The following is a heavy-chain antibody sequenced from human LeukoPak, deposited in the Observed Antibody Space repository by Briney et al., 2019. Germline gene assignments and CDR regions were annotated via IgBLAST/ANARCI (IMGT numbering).Heavy chain of an antibody. CDR3: ARDYDSSGYYYPVYEY. J-gene: IGHJ4*02. CDR1: GFTFSHYG. V-gene: IGHV3-66*01. D-gene: IGHD3-22*01. CDR2: IYSDGST. Sequence: GMSLRLSCAASGFTFSHYGMHWVRQAPGKGLEWVSIIYSDGSTYYADSVKGRFTISRDNSKNTLYLQMNSLRAEDTAVYYCARDYDSSGYYYPVYEYWGQGTLVTVSS.